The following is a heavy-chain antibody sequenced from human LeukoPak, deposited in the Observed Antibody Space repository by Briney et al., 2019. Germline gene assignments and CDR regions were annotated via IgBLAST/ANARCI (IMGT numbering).Heavy chain of an antibody. D-gene: IGHD3-10*01. Sequence: SETLSLTCTVSSGSISSYYWSWIRQPPGKGLEWIGYIYYSGSSNYNPSLKSRVTMSVDTSKKQFSLRVSPVTAADTAVHYCARTEYYFDHWGQGTLVTVSS. CDR3: ARTEYYFDH. V-gene: IGHV4-59*01. CDR2: IYYSGSS. CDR1: SGSISSYY. J-gene: IGHJ4*02.